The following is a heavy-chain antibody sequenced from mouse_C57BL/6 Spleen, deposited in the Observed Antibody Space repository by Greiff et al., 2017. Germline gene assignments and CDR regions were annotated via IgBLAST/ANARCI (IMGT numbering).Heavy chain of an antibody. CDR1: GYTFTDYN. V-gene: IGHV1-18*01. J-gene: IGHJ1*03. D-gene: IGHD1-1*01. Sequence: EVQLQESGPELVKPGASVKIPCKASGYTFTDYNMDWVKQSHGKSLEWIGDINPNNGGTIYNQKFKGKATLTVHKSSSTAYMELRSLTSEDTAVYYCARGGYYGSSPDVWGTGTTVTVSS. CDR2: INPNNGGT. CDR3: ARGGYYGSSPDV.